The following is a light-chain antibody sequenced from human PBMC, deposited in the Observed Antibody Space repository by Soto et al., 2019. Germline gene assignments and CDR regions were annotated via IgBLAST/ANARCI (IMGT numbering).Light chain of an antibody. CDR2: AAS. J-gene: IGKJ4*01. Sequence: DIQMTQSPSTLAASVGDRVTITCRASQSFTRWLAWYQQKPGKAPKVVISAASTLQGDVPSRFSGSGSGTDFTLTITGLQHEDFATYYCHQSFTILPTFGGGTRLEI. CDR3: HQSFTILPT. V-gene: IGKV1-39*01. CDR1: QSFTRW.